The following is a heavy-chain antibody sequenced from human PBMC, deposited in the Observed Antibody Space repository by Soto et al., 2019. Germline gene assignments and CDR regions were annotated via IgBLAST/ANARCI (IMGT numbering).Heavy chain of an antibody. D-gene: IGHD6-25*01. CDR3: AAGGRDGYIK. Sequence: SVKVSCKASRDTFNSYAITWVRQAPGQGLEWMGGIIPVLGTTKYAQKFQGRVTMTADESTSTAHMELSSLRSEDRAVYYCAAGGRDGYIKWGQGTQVTVSS. J-gene: IGHJ4*02. CDR2: IIPVLGTT. V-gene: IGHV1-69*13. CDR1: RDTFNSYA.